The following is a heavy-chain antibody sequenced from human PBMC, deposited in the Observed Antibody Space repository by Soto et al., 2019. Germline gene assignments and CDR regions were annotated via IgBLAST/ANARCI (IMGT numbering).Heavy chain of an antibody. V-gene: IGHV1-18*01. D-gene: IGHD2-2*01. CDR2: ISAYNGNT. Sequence: ASVKVSCKASGYTFTSYGISWVRQAPGQGLEWMGWISAYNGNTNYAQKLQGRVTMTTDTSTSTAYMELRSLRSDDTAVYYCARDNRDIVVVQAAGAPFDYWGQGTLVTVSS. CDR1: GYTFTSYG. CDR3: ARDNRDIVVVQAAGAPFDY. J-gene: IGHJ4*02.